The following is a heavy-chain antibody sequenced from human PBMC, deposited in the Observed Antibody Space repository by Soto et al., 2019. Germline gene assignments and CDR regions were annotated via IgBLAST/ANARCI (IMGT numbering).Heavy chain of an antibody. D-gene: IGHD2-15*01. J-gene: IGHJ5*02. CDR3: ARDGGSGGSRNWFDP. CDR2: IYYSGST. CDR1: GGSLSPNY. Sequence: PSETLSLTCTVSGGSLSPNYWSWIRQPPGKGLEWIGYIYYSGSTNYNPSLKSRVTISVDTSKNQFSLKLSSVTAADTAVYYCARDGGSGGSRNWFDPWGQGTPVTVSS. V-gene: IGHV4-59*01.